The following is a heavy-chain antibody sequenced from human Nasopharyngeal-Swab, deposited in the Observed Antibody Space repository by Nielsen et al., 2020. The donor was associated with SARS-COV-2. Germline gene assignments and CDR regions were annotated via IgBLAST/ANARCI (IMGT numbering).Heavy chain of an antibody. D-gene: IGHD5-18*01. V-gene: IGHV3-21*01. Sequence: GGLSPSCAASGFTFSSYSMNWVRQAPGKGLDWVSSISSSSSYIYYADSVKGRFTISRDNAKNSLYLQMNSLRAEDTAVYYRARDLGYSYGNDYWGQGTLVTVSS. CDR1: GFTFSSYS. CDR2: ISSSSSYI. CDR3: ARDLGYSYGNDY. J-gene: IGHJ4*02.